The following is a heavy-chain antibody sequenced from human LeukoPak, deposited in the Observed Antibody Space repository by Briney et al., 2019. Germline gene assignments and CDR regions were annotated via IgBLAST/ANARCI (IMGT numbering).Heavy chain of an antibody. V-gene: IGHV3-13*01. D-gene: IGHD3-10*01. J-gene: IGHJ4*02. CDR3: VREAYYGSGSPEYCFDY. CDR1: GFSFSQYD. Sequence: GGSLRLSCAASGFSFSQYDMHWVRQGTGKGLEWVSAIDTVGNTYYPGSVKGRFTISRENAKNSLYLQMNSLRAGDTAVYYCVREAYYGSGSPEYCFDYWGQGALVTVSS. CDR2: IDTVGNT.